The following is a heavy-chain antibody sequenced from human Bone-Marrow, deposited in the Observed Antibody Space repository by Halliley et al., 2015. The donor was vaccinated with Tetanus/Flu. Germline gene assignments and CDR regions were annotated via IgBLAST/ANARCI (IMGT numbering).Heavy chain of an antibody. V-gene: IGHV1-69*16. CDR3: TWGGRAHGSFRY. CDR2: VIPSLAAS. D-gene: IGHD3-16*01. Sequence: QLVQSGAEVKKPGSSVRVSCTASGDTFNNKIISWVRRAPGQGLEWIGGVIPSLAASHYPQSFQGRVTVTADESTTTAYMELLSLTYDDTAVYFCTWGGRAHGSFRYWGQGTLVTVSS. J-gene: IGHJ4*02. CDR1: GDTFNNKI.